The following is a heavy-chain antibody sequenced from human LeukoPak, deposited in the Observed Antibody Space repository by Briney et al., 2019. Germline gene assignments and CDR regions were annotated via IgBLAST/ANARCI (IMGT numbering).Heavy chain of an antibody. CDR1: GFTFSNYN. CDR3: ARGPYNGSSGDDYYYYMDV. CDR2: ITRGSIYT. J-gene: IGHJ6*03. Sequence: GGSLRLSCAASGFTFSNYNMNWVRQTPGKGLEWVSSITRGSIYTFYADSVKGRFTISRDNAKNSLSLQMNSLRAEDTAVYYCARGPYNGSSGDDYYYYMDVWGKGTTVTVSS. V-gene: IGHV3-21*01. D-gene: IGHD1-26*01.